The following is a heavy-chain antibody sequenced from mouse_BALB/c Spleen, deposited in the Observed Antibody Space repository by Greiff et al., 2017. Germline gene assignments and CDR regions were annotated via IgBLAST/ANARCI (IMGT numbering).Heavy chain of an antibody. CDR3: ARQGIYYDYDEDYYAMDY. CDR2: ISSGGGST. D-gene: IGHD2-4*01. CDR1: GFAFSSYD. Sequence: EVKLVESGGGLVKPGGSLKLSCAASGFAFSSYDMSWVRQTPEKRLVWVAYISSGGGSTYYPDTVKGRFTISRDNAKNTLYLQMSSLKSEDTAMYYCARQGIYYDYDEDYYAMDYWGQGTSVTVSS. V-gene: IGHV5-12-1*01. J-gene: IGHJ4*01.